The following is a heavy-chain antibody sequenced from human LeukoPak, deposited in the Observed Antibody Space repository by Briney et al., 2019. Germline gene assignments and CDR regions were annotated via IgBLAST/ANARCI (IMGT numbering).Heavy chain of an antibody. CDR3: AGGLQWLAHDY. CDR1: GDSINNKNFY. V-gene: IGHV4-39*07. D-gene: IGHD6-19*01. CDR2: IYYSGHT. J-gene: IGHJ4*02. Sequence: PSETLSLTCTVSGDSINNKNFYWGWIRKPPGKGLEWIGSIYYSGHTYLNPSLKSRVTISVDTSKNQLSLKLRSVTAADTAVYYCAGGLQWLAHDYWGQGTLVTVSS.